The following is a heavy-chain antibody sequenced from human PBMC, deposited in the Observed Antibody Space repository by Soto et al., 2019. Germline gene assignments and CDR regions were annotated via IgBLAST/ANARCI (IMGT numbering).Heavy chain of an antibody. CDR1: GYTFTSYA. D-gene: IGHD4-17*01. J-gene: IGHJ5*02. CDR3: ALDYGDYAGWFDP. CDR2: INAGNGNT. V-gene: IGHV1-3*01. Sequence: EASVKVSCKASGYTFTSYAMHWVRQAPGQRLEWMGWINAGNGNTKYSQKFQGRVTITRDTSASTAYMELSSLRSEDTAVYYCALDYGDYAGWFDPWGQGTLVTVSS.